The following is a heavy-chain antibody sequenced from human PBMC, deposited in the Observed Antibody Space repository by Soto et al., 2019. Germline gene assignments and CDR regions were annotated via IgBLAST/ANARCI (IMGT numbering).Heavy chain of an antibody. D-gene: IGHD2-2*01. J-gene: IGHJ5*02. CDR1: GGSISSGDYY. CDR2: IYYSGST. V-gene: IGHV4-30-4*01. Sequence: QVQLQESGPGLVKPSQTLSLTCTVSGGSISSGDYYWSWIRQPPGKGLEWIGYIYYSGSTYYNPSLKSRVTISVDTSKYQFSLKLSSVTDADTAVYYCAREDIVLVPAALPYNWFDPWGQGTLVTVSS. CDR3: AREDIVLVPAALPYNWFDP.